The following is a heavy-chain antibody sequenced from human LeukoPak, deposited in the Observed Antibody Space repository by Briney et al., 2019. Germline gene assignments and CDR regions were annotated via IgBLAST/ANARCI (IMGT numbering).Heavy chain of an antibody. Sequence: PGRSLRLSCAASGFTFSSYAMHWVRQAPGKGLEWVGRMGSKTQNYATAYAASVKGRFTISRDDSKNTAFLQMNSLKTEDTAVYYCTNYDDSSDLWGYWGQGTLVTVSS. CDR2: MGSKTQNYAT. CDR3: TNYDDSSDLWGY. CDR1: GFTFSSYA. J-gene: IGHJ4*02. D-gene: IGHD3-22*01. V-gene: IGHV3-73*01.